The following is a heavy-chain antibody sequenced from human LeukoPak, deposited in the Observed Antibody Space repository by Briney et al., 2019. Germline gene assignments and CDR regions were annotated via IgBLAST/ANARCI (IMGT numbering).Heavy chain of an antibody. Sequence: PGGSLRLSCAASGFTFSSYSMNWARQAPGKGLEWVANIKQDGSEKYYVDSVKGRFTISRDNAKNSLYLQMNSLRAEDTAVYYCARDQLSQQWLVEVSYFYYYMDVWGKGTTVTVSS. CDR2: IKQDGSEK. J-gene: IGHJ6*03. V-gene: IGHV3-7*01. D-gene: IGHD6-19*01. CDR3: ARDQLSQQWLVEVSYFYYYMDV. CDR1: GFTFSSYS.